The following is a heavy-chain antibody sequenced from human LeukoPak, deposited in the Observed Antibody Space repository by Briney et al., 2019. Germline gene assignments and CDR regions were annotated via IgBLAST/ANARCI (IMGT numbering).Heavy chain of an antibody. J-gene: IGHJ3*02. D-gene: IGHD3-16*02. Sequence: PGGSLRLSCAASGFTFSSYSMNWVRQAPGKGLEWVSYISSSSSTIYYADSVKGRFTISRDNAKNSLYLQMNSLRAEDTAVYYCVRDRDVWGSYRTDAFDIWGQGTMVTVSS. CDR3: VRDRDVWGSYRTDAFDI. V-gene: IGHV3-48*01. CDR2: ISSSSSTI. CDR1: GFTFSSYS.